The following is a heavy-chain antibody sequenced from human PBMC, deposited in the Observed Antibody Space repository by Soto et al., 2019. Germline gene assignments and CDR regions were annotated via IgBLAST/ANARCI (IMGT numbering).Heavy chain of an antibody. CDR3: ARIIAVAEYYYYGMDV. D-gene: IGHD6-19*01. J-gene: IGHJ6*02. CDR1: GGTFSSYA. V-gene: IGHV1-69*13. CDR2: IIPIFGTA. Sequence: GASVKVSCKASGGTFSSYAISWVRQAPGQGLEWMGGIIPIFGTANYAQKFQGRVTVTADESTSTACMELSSLRSEDTAVYYCARIIAVAEYYYYGMDVWGQGTTVTVSS.